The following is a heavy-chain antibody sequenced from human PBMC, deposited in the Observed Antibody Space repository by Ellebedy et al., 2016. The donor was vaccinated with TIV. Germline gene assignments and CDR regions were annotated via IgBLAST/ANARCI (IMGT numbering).Heavy chain of an antibody. CDR3: VRTGQDSWFDP. J-gene: IGHJ5*02. CDR2: ISYSSTFT. Sequence: GESLKISCAASGFTFSDYYMSWIRQPPGRGLEWVSYISYSSTFTNYADSVKGRFPISRDNAKNSLYLQMNTLIVEDTAVYYCVRTGQDSWFDPWGQGTLVTVSS. V-gene: IGHV3-11*06. CDR1: GFTFSDYY.